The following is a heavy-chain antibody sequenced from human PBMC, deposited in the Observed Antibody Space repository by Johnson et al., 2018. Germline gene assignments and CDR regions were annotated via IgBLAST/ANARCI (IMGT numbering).Heavy chain of an antibody. V-gene: IGHV4-59*01. J-gene: IGHJ6*02. CDR3: AGGRTTVTTWDYYYYYGMDV. D-gene: IGHD4-11*01. CDR2: IYYSGST. Sequence: VQLVESGPGLVKPSETLSLTCTVSGGSISSYYWSWIRQPPGKGLEWIGYIYYSGSTNYNPSLKSRVTISVDTSKNQFSLKLRSVTAADPAVYYCAGGRTTVTTWDYYYYYGMDVWGQGTTVTVAS. CDR1: GGSISSYY.